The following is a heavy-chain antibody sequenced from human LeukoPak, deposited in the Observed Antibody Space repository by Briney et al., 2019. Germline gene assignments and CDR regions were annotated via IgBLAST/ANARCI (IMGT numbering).Heavy chain of an antibody. Sequence: PGGSLRLSCAASGFTFSSYSMNWVRQAPGKGLEWVSYISSTSSYTAYADSVKGRFTISRDNAKNSLYLQMNSLRAEDTAVYFCAKATNTATGTPTLAIDYWGQGTLVTVSS. V-gene: IGHV3-11*05. J-gene: IGHJ4*02. CDR1: GFTFSSYS. D-gene: IGHD6-13*01. CDR2: ISSTSSYT. CDR3: AKATNTATGTPTLAIDY.